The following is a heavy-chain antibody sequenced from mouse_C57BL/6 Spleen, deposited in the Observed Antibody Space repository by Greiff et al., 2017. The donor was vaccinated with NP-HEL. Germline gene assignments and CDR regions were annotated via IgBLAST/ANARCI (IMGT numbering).Heavy chain of an antibody. CDR3: ARRSSYSNFWYFEV. CDR1: GYTFTSYW. Sequence: QVQLQQPGAELVMPGASVKLSCKASGYTFTSYWMHWVKQRPGQGLEWIGEIDPSDSYTNYNQKFKGKSTLTVDKSSSTAYMQLSSLTSEDSAVYYCARRSSYSNFWYFEVWGTGTTVTVSS. CDR2: IDPSDSYT. D-gene: IGHD2-5*01. J-gene: IGHJ1*03. V-gene: IGHV1-69*01.